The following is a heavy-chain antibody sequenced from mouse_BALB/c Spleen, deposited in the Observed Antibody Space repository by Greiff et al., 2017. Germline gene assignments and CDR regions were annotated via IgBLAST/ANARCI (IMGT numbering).Heavy chain of an antibody. CDR3: AREGGGGAMDY. CDR2: ISDGGSYT. V-gene: IGHV5-4*02. CDR1: GFTFSDYY. D-gene: IGHD1-1*02. Sequence: EVKLQESGGGLVKPGGSLKLSCAASGFTFSDYYMYWVRQTPEKRLEWVATISDGGSYTYYPDSVKGRFTISRDNAKNNLYLQMSSLKSEDTAMYYCAREGGGGAMDYWGQGTSVTVSS. J-gene: IGHJ4*01.